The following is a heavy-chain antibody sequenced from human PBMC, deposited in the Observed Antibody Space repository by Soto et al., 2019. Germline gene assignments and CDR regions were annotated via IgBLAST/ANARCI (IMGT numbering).Heavy chain of an antibody. CDR2: INHSGST. Sequence: QVQLQQWGAGLLKPSETLSLTCAVYGGSFSGYYWSWIRQPPGKGLEWIGEINHSGSTNYNPSLKSRVTISVDTSKNQFSLKLSSVTAADTAVYYCATGVGGYSSGGSCYYYYGMDVWGQGTTVTVSS. CDR3: ATGVGGYSSGGSCYYYYGMDV. V-gene: IGHV4-34*01. D-gene: IGHD2-15*01. CDR1: GGSFSGYY. J-gene: IGHJ6*02.